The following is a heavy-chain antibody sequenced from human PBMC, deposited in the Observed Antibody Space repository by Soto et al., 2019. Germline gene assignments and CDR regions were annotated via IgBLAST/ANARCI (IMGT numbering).Heavy chain of an antibody. CDR2: IYWNDEE. D-gene: IGHD1-1*01. V-gene: IGHV2-5*01. Sequence: QITLKDTGPTLVNPTQHLTLTCTFSGFSLTTDGVCVDWFRQPPGQALEWLGHIYWNDEERYRPSLQSRITITKDTTRNQVVLTMTNMDPVDTASYYCPHRTTVTTWINWGQGTPVTVSS. J-gene: IGHJ4*02. CDR3: PHRTTVTTWIN. CDR1: GFSLTTDGVC.